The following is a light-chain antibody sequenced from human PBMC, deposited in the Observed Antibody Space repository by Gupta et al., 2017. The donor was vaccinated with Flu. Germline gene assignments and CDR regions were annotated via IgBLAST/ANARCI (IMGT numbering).Light chain of an antibody. CDR2: GAS. J-gene: IGKJ2*01. Sequence: SLSASVGDRVTITCRASQSVKFYLNWYQQKPGKAPNLLIHGASTLQSGVPSRFSGSGSGTDFTLTISNLQPEDFATYYCQETSRHPRPTFGQGTILEIK. CDR1: QSVKFY. V-gene: IGKV1-39*01. CDR3: QETSRHPRPT.